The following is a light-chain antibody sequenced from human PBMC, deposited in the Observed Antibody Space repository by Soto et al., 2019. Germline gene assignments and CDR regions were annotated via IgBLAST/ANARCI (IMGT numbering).Light chain of an antibody. CDR1: QSVLSSSNNKNS. J-gene: IGKJ3*01. CDR2: WAT. V-gene: IGKV4-1*01. CDR3: QQYYSLPLT. Sequence: DIVMTQSPDSLAVSLGERATINCKSSQSVLSSSNNKNSIAWYQQKPGQPPRLLIYWATARESGVPDRFSGSGSETDFTLTISSMQAEDAAVYYCQQYYSLPLTFGPGTKVDIK.